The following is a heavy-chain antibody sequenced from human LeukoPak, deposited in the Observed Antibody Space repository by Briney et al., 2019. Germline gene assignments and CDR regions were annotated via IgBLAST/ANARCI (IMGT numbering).Heavy chain of an antibody. V-gene: IGHV1-2*02. Sequence: ASVKVSCKASGYTFTGYYMHWVRQAPGQGLEWMGWINPNSDGTNYAQKFQGRVTMTRDTSISTAYMELSRLRSDDTAVYYCATQGTYYYDSSGYCDYWGQGTLVTVSS. CDR3: ATQGTYYYDSSGYCDY. CDR2: INPNSDGT. CDR1: GYTFTGYY. J-gene: IGHJ4*02. D-gene: IGHD3-22*01.